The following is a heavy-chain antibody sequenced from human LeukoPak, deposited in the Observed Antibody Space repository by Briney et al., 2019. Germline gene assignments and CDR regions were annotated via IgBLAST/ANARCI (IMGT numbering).Heavy chain of an antibody. CDR1: GFTFSSYW. CDR2: IKQDGSEK. CDR3: TRDDTAVAAMMC. D-gene: IGHD6-19*01. V-gene: IGHV3-7*03. Sequence: GGSLRLSCAASGFTFSSYWMSWVRQAPGKGLEWVANIKQDGSEKYYVDSVRGRFTISRDNAKNSLYLQMNSLKTEDTAVYYCTRDDTAVAAMMCWGQGTLVTVSS. J-gene: IGHJ4*02.